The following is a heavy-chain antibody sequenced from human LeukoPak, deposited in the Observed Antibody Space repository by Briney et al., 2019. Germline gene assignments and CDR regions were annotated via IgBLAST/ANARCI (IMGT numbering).Heavy chain of an antibody. V-gene: IGHV3-23*01. Sequence: GSLRLSCVASAFTFSSYAMSWVRQAPGKGLEWVSAISGSGGSTYYADSVKGRFTISRDNSKNTLYLQMNSLRAEDTAVYYCARDGAHDYSNVYYFDYWGQGTLVTVSS. CDR3: ARDGAHDYSNVYYFDY. J-gene: IGHJ4*02. CDR1: AFTFSSYA. CDR2: ISGSGGST. D-gene: IGHD4-11*01.